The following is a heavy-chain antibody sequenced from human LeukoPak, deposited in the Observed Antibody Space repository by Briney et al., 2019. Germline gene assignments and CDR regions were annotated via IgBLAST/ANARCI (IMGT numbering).Heavy chain of an antibody. V-gene: IGHV3-33*01. CDR1: GFTFSSYG. D-gene: IGHD3-10*01. CDR3: ASTGEGPTQDFDY. Sequence: GGSLRLSCAASGFTFSSYGMHWVRQAPGKGLEWVAVIWYDGSNKYYADSVKGRFTISRDNSKNTLYLQMNSLRAEDTAVYYCASTGEGPTQDFDYWGQGTLVTVSS. CDR2: IWYDGSNK. J-gene: IGHJ4*02.